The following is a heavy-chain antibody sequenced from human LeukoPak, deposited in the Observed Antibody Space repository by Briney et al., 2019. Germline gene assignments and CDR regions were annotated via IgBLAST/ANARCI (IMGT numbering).Heavy chain of an antibody. CDR3: AXGYXSGXXXXY. D-gene: IGHD2-15*01. V-gene: IGHV3-23*01. CDR2: ISGSGGST. J-gene: IGHJ4*02. CDR1: GFTFSSYA. Sequence: GGSLRLSYAASGFTFSSYAMSWVRQAPGKGLEWVSAISGSGGSTYYADSVKGRFTISRDNSKNTLYLQMNSLRAEDTAVYYCAXGYXSGXXXXYWGQGTLXTVSS.